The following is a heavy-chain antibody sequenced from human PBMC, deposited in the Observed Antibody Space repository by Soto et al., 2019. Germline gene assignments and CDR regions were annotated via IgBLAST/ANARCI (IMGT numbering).Heavy chain of an antibody. Sequence: ASVNVSCKASGYTFPPYYIKWLRQSPGQGLEWMGIINPSGGSTDYTQKFQDRVTMSRDTSTSTVYMELSSLRSEDTAVYYCARDHRLLWFGELLIWGQGTLVTVSS. CDR3: ARDHRLLWFGELLI. D-gene: IGHD3-10*01. J-gene: IGHJ4*02. CDR2: INPSGGST. V-gene: IGHV1-46*01. CDR1: GYTFPPYY.